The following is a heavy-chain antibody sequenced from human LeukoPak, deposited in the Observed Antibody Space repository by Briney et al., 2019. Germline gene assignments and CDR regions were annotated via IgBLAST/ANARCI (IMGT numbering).Heavy chain of an antibody. J-gene: IGHJ4*02. Sequence: GGSLRLSCAASGFTFSSFGMNWVRQAPGKGLEWVSYISSNRNYIYYADSVKGRFTISRDNAKNSLYLQVNSLRAEDTAVYYCVRDGYNDGPYYFDYWGQGTLVTVSS. CDR1: GFTFSSFG. D-gene: IGHD5-24*01. V-gene: IGHV3-21*01. CDR3: VRDGYNDGPYYFDY. CDR2: ISSNRNYI.